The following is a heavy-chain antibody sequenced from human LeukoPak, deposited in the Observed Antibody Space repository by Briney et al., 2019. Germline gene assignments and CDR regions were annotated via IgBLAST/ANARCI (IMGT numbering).Heavy chain of an antibody. CDR1: GFTFNNYA. J-gene: IGHJ3*02. CDR3: VRVRPRVGATNDAFDI. D-gene: IGHD1-26*01. Sequence: PGGSLRLSCAASGFTFNNYAMTWVRQAPGRGLEWVSTISNSGGSTYYADSVKGRFTISRDNAKNTLYLQMNGLRAEDTAVYYCVRVRPRVGATNDAFDIWGQGTMVTVSS. CDR2: ISNSGGST. V-gene: IGHV3-23*01.